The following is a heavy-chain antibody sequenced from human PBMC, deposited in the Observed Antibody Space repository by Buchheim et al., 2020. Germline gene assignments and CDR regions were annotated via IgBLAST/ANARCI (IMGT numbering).Heavy chain of an antibody. CDR3: ARDSRDYGATYGMDV. Sequence: QVHLKVSGPGLVTPSGTLSLTCAVSGDSITSNNYWTWVRQPPGKGLEWIGEITHSGSTNYNPSLRSRVTMFLDNSNNQFSLRLTSVTAADTAVYYCARDSRDYGATYGMDVWGQGTT. J-gene: IGHJ6*02. D-gene: IGHD4-17*01. V-gene: IGHV4-4*02. CDR2: ITHSGST. CDR1: GDSITSNNY.